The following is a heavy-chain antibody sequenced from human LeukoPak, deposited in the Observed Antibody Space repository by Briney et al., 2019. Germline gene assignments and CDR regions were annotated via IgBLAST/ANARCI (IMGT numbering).Heavy chain of an antibody. Sequence: ASVKVSCKASGYTFTGYYMHWVRQAPGQGLEWMGWINPNSGGTNYAQKFQGRVTMTRDTSISTAYMELSRLRSDDAAVYYCARCRVYSISWCDAFDIWGQGTMVTVSS. CDR1: GYTFTGYY. V-gene: IGHV1-2*02. D-gene: IGHD6-13*01. CDR2: INPNSGGT. J-gene: IGHJ3*02. CDR3: ARCRVYSISWCDAFDI.